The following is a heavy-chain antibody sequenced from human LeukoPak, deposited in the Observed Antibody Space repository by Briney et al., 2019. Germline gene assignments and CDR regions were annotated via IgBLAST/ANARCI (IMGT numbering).Heavy chain of an antibody. CDR1: GFIFSSYA. CDR3: ARGGPAAGRFDY. CDR2: ISGSGGST. V-gene: IGHV3-23*01. D-gene: IGHD6-13*01. J-gene: IGHJ4*02. Sequence: GGSLRLSCAASGFIFSSYAMSWVRQAPGKGLEWVSAISGSGGSTYYADSVKGRFTISRDNSKNTLYLQMNSLRAEDTAVYYCARGGPAAGRFDYWGQGTLVTVSS.